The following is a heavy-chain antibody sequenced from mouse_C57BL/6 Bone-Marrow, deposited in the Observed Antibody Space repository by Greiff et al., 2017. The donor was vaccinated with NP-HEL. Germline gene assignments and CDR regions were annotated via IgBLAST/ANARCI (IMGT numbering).Heavy chain of an antibody. D-gene: IGHD1-1*01. J-gene: IGHJ4*01. CDR3: TRRGITTVPMAMDY. Sequence: VQLQQSGTVLARPGASVKMSCKTSGYTFTSYWMHWVKQRPGQGLEWIGAIYPGNSDTSYNQKFKGKAKLTAVTSASTAYMELSSLTNEDSAVYYCTRRGITTVPMAMDYWGQGTSVTVSS. CDR1: GYTFTSYW. CDR2: IYPGNSDT. V-gene: IGHV1-5*01.